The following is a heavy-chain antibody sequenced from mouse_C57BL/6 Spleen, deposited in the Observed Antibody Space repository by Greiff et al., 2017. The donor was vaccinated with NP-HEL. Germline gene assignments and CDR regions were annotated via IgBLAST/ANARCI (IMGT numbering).Heavy chain of an antibody. J-gene: IGHJ2*01. CDR2: INCDGSST. CDR1: GFTFSDYY. V-gene: IGHV5-16*01. CDR3: ARDGRGSYFDY. Sequence: DVHLVESEGGLVQPGSSMKLSCTASGFTFSDYYMAWVRQVPEKGLEWVANINCDGSSTYYLDSLKSRFIISRDNAKNILYLQMSSLKSEDTATYYCARDGRGSYFDYWGQGTTLTVSS.